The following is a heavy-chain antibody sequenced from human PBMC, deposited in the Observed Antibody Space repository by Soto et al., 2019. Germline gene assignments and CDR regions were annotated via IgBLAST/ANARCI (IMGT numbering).Heavy chain of an antibody. CDR2: ISYDGSSQ. CDR1: GFLFSDFG. D-gene: IGHD2-2*02. Sequence: QVQMVESGGGVVQPGRSLRLTCSASGFLFSDFGMHWVRQAPGKGLAWVAVISYDGSSQYYAESVKGRFTISRDDSDHTLHLQMTSLRPDDTAVYHCARAGYCTRGNCYNYYSYGMDVWGQGTTVTVSS. V-gene: IGHV3-30*03. CDR3: ARAGYCTRGNCYNYYSYGMDV. J-gene: IGHJ6*02.